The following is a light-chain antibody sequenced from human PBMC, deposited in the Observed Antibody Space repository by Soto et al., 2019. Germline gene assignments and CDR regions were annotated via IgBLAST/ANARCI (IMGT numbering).Light chain of an antibody. CDR1: SSNIGNNA. Sequence: QSVLTQPPSVSEAPRQRVTISCSGSSSNIGNNAVNWYQQLPGKAPKLLIYYDDLLPSGVSDRFSGSKSGTSASLAISGLQSEDEADYYCAAWDESLNRYVFGTGTEVTVL. CDR2: YDD. V-gene: IGLV1-36*01. CDR3: AAWDESLNRYV. J-gene: IGLJ1*01.